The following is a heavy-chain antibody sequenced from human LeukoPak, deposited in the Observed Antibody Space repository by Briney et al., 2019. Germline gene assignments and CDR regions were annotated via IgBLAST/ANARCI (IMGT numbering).Heavy chain of an antibody. CDR2: INHSGST. Sequence: PSETLSLTCAVYGGSFSGYYWSWIRQPPGKGLEWIGEINHSGSTNYNPSLKSRVTISVDTSKNQFSLKLSSVTAADTAVYYCARGWSQQAFDPWGQGTLVTVSS. V-gene: IGHV4-34*01. D-gene: IGHD3-3*01. J-gene: IGHJ5*02. CDR3: ARGWSQQAFDP. CDR1: GGSFSGYY.